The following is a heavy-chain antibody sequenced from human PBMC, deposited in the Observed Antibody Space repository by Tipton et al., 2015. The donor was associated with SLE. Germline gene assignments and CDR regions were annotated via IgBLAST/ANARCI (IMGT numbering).Heavy chain of an antibody. J-gene: IGHJ6*03. V-gene: IGHV4-30-2*01. CDR2: INHSGST. CDR1: GGSISSGGYS. CDR3: AIEMSAYDFWSGGDRYYYMDV. Sequence: TLSLTCAVSGGSISSGGYSWSWIRQPPGKGLEWIGEINHSGSTNYNPSLKSRVTISVDTSKNQFSLKLSSVTAADTAVYYCAIEMSAYDFWSGGDRYYYMDVWGKGTTVTVSS. D-gene: IGHD3-3*01.